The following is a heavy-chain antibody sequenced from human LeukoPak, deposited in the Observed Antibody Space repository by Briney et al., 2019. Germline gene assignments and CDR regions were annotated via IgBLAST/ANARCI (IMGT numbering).Heavy chain of an antibody. CDR3: ARHRPRYYDFWSGSYYFDY. V-gene: IGHV1-69*04. CDR2: IIPILGIA. CDR1: GGTFSSYA. Sequence: SVKVSCKASGGTFSSYAISWVRQAPGQGLEWMGRIIPILGIANYAQKFQGRVTITADKSTSTAYMELSSLRSEDTAVYYCARHRPRYYDFWSGSYYFDYWGQGTLVTVSS. D-gene: IGHD3-3*01. J-gene: IGHJ4*02.